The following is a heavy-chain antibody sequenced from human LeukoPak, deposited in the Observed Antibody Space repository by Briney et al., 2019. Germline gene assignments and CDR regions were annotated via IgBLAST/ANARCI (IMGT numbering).Heavy chain of an antibody. V-gene: IGHV4-39*01. Sequence: SETLSLTCTVSGGSISSSSYYWGWIRQPPGKGLEWIGSIYYSGSTYYNPSLKSRVTISVDTSKNQFSLKLSSVTAADTAVYYCARHLRDSRGYRPYYFDYWGQGTLVTVSS. CDR3: ARHLRDSRGYRPYYFDY. CDR1: GGSISSSSYY. D-gene: IGHD3-22*01. CDR2: IYYSGST. J-gene: IGHJ4*02.